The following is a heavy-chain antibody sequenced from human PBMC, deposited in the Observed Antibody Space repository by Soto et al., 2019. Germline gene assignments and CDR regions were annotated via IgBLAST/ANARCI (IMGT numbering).Heavy chain of an antibody. Sequence: ASVKVSCKASGYTFTTYRVHWVRQAPGLGLEWMGIINPSGGSTTYTQKFQGRVTMTTDTSTSTVYMELSSLRSEDTAVYYCTPLLLGYWGQGTLVTVSS. J-gene: IGHJ4*02. V-gene: IGHV1-46*01. CDR1: GYTFTTYR. CDR2: INPSGGST. CDR3: TPLLLGY. D-gene: IGHD1-26*01.